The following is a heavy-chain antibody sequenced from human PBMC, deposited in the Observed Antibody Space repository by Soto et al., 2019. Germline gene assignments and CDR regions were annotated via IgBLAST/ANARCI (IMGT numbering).Heavy chain of an antibody. CDR1: GGALRNYA. D-gene: IGHD3-22*01. Sequence: QVQLVQSGAGVNKPGSSVKVSCTASGGALRNYAVSWVRQAPGQGLEWMGAVMPTFGAGVYAQKFQGRLTIFADESTNTAYLNVSSLTFEDAVIYYCAASRGFYEAMDAWGQGTTRTV. V-gene: IGHV1-69*01. J-gene: IGHJ6*02. CDR3: AASRGFYEAMDA. CDR2: VMPTFGAG.